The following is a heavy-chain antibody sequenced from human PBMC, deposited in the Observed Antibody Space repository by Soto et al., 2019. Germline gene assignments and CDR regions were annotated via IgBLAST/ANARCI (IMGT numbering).Heavy chain of an antibody. J-gene: IGHJ4*02. CDR3: ACSGYYLTPDLYFDY. Sequence: SETLSLTCTVSGGSISSSSYYWGWIRQPPGKGLEWIGSIYYSGSTYYNPSLKSRVTISVDTSKNQFSLKLSSVTAADTAVYYFACSGYYLTPDLYFDYWGQGTLVTVSS. D-gene: IGHD3-22*01. CDR2: IYYSGST. CDR1: GGSISSSSYY. V-gene: IGHV4-39*01.